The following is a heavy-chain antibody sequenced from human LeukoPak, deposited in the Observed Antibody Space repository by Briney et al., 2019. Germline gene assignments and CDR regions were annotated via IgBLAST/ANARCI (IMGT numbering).Heavy chain of an antibody. J-gene: IGHJ4*02. D-gene: IGHD1-26*01. Sequence: SETLSLTCTVSGGSISSYYWSWIRQPPGKGLEWIGYIYYSGSTNYNPSLKSRVTISVDTSKNQFSLKLSSVTAADTAVYYCASGDQWELPLVYWGQGTLVTVSS. CDR1: GGSISSYY. CDR3: ASGDQWELPLVY. V-gene: IGHV4-59*01. CDR2: IYYSGST.